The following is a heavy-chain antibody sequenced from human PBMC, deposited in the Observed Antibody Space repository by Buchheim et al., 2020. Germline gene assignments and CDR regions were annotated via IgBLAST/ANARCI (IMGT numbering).Heavy chain of an antibody. J-gene: IGHJ4*02. CDR2: INPSGGST. D-gene: IGHD3-22*01. V-gene: IGHV1-46*01. CDR1: GYTFTSYY. Sequence: QVQLVQSGAEVKKPGASVKVSCKASGYTFTSYYMHWVRQAPGQGLEWMGIINPSGGSTSYAQKCQGRVTMTRDTSTSTVYMELSSLRSEDTAVYYCARVTKYYYDSSGSQALDYWGQGTL. CDR3: ARVTKYYYDSSGSQALDY.